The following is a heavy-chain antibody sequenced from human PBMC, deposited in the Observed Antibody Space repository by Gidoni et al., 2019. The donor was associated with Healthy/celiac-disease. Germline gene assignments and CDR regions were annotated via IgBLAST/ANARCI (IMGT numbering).Heavy chain of an antibody. D-gene: IGHD6-19*01. V-gene: IGHV4-38-2*02. Sequence: QVQLQESGPGLVKPSETLSLPCAVSGYSISSGYYWGWIRQPPGKGLEWIGSIYHSGSTYYNPSLKSRVTISVDTSKNQFSLKLSSVTAADTAVYYCAREGAPIAVASFDYWGQGTLVTVSS. CDR2: IYHSGST. CDR1: GYSISSGYY. CDR3: AREGAPIAVASFDY. J-gene: IGHJ4*02.